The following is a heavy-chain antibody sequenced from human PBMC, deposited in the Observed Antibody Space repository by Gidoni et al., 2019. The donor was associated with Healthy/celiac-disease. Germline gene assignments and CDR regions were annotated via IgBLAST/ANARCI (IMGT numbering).Heavy chain of an antibody. CDR1: GGSISSYY. J-gene: IGHJ6*03. Sequence: VKPSETLSLTCTVSGGSISSYYWSWIRQPPGKGLEWIGYIYYSGSTNYNPSLKSRVTISVDTSKNQFSLKLSSVTAADTAVYYCARGPTVTGGSIYYYYMDVWGKGTTVTVSS. D-gene: IGHD4-4*01. CDR2: IYYSGST. CDR3: ARGPTVTGGSIYYYYMDV. V-gene: IGHV4-59*01.